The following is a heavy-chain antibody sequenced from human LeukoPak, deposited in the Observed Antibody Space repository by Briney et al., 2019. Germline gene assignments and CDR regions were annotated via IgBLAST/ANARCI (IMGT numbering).Heavy chain of an antibody. Sequence: GGSLRLSCAASGFIFSNYGMSWVRQAPGKGLEWVSAISGSGGSTYYADSVKGRFTISRDNSKNTLYLQMNSLRAEDTAVYYCAKAEVGATAFDIWGQGTMVTVSS. CDR1: GFIFSNYG. J-gene: IGHJ3*02. D-gene: IGHD1-26*01. V-gene: IGHV3-23*01. CDR3: AKAEVGATAFDI. CDR2: ISGSGGST.